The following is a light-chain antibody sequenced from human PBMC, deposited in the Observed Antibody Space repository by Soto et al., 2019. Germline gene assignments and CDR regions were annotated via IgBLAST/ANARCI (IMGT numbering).Light chain of an antibody. Sequence: EIVLTQSPDTLSLSPGERATLSCRASQSVSSNHLAWYQQKPGLAPRPLIYDASSRATGVPDRFSGGGSGTDFTLTISRLEPEDFAVYYCQQYGASPGTFGQGTKVDIK. CDR2: DAS. J-gene: IGKJ1*01. CDR1: QSVSSNH. CDR3: QQYGASPGT. V-gene: IGKV3-20*01.